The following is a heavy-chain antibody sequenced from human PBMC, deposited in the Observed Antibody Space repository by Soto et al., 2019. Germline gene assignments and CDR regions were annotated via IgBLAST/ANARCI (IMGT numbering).Heavy chain of an antibody. J-gene: IGHJ4*02. CDR3: TRGGRSTSYYWEY. D-gene: IGHD2-2*01. CDR2: ISRGGGDT. Sequence: QVQLVESGGGLVKPGGSLRLSCAASGLTFSDYSMTWIRQAPGKGLEWVSRISRGGGDTEYADSVKGRFTISRDNAKNSLYLQMDSLRAEDTAVYYCTRGGRSTSYYWEYWGQGTLVTVSS. CDR1: GLTFSDYS. V-gene: IGHV3-11*06.